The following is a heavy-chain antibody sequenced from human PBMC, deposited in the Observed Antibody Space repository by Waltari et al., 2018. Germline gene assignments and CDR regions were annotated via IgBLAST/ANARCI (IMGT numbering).Heavy chain of an antibody. CDR2: SFHWSFT. J-gene: IGHJ4*02. Sequence: QVQLQESGPGLVKPSGTLSLTCAVSGASIPTRYWWNWVRQSPGKGLEWIGESFHWSFTIYNPSREGRISISLDESKNQFAVQLSSVTAADTAMYYCATVIAGCSASCCYLDSWGQGTLVTVSS. D-gene: IGHD2-15*01. CDR1: GASIPTRYW. V-gene: IGHV4-4*02. CDR3: ATVIAGCSASCCYLDS.